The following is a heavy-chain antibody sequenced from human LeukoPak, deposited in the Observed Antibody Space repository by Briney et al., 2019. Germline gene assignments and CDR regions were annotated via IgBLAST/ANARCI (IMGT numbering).Heavy chain of an antibody. Sequence: ASVKVSCKASGGTFSSYAISWVRQAPGQGLEWMGGIIPIFGTANYAQKFQGRVTITADKSTSTAYMELSSLRSEDTAVYYCARRSTVTKGDYFDYWGQGTLVTVSS. D-gene: IGHD4-17*01. CDR2: IIPIFGTA. V-gene: IGHV1-69*06. CDR3: ARRSTVTKGDYFDY. CDR1: GGTFSSYA. J-gene: IGHJ4*02.